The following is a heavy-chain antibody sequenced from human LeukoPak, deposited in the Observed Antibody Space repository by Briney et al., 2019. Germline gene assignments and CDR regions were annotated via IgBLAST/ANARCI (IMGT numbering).Heavy chain of an antibody. CDR2: MNPNSGNT. D-gene: IGHD3/OR15-3a*01. J-gene: IGHJ4*02. Sequence: ASVKVSCKASGYTFTSYDINWVRQATGQGLEWMGWMNPNSGNTGHAQKFQGRVTMTRNTSISTAYMELSSLRSEDTAVYYCARQFLDEYYFDYWGQGTLVTGSS. CDR1: GYTFTSYD. CDR3: ARQFLDEYYFDY. V-gene: IGHV1-8*01.